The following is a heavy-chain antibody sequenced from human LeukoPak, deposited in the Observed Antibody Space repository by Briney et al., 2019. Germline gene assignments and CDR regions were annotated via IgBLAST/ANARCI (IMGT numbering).Heavy chain of an antibody. CDR3: ASGLVGGSFDY. D-gene: IGHD3-10*01. V-gene: IGHV3-33*03. J-gene: IGHJ4*02. CDR2: IWYDGSNR. CDR1: GFSFKTYG. Sequence: RAGGSLRLSCAASGFSFKTYGMHWVRQAPGKGLEWVAIIWYDGSNRFYADSVKGRFTISRDNSKSILYLQMNSLRAEDTAVYFCASGLVGGSFDYWGQGTLVTVFS.